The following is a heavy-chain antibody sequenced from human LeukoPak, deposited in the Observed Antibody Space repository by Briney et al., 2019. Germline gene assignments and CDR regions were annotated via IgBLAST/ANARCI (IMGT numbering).Heavy chain of an antibody. CDR1: GFTFSTYA. V-gene: IGHV3-64*01. CDR3: ARYSGSCYNS. Sequence: GGSLRLSCAASGFTFSTYAMHWVRQGPGKRLVYVAAISTNGDGTYYANSVRGRFAISRDNSKNTLYLQMGSLRAEDMAVYYCARYSGSCYNSWGQGTLVTVSS. D-gene: IGHD2-15*01. J-gene: IGHJ4*02. CDR2: ISTNGDGT.